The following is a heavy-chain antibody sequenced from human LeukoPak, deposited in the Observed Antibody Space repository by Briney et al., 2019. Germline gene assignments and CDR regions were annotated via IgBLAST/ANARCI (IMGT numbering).Heavy chain of an antibody. V-gene: IGHV1-69*05. CDR1: GGTFSSYT. J-gene: IGHJ4*02. CDR2: IIPIFGTA. CDR3: ARGSLWFGELLLDY. D-gene: IGHD3-10*01. Sequence: SVKVSCKASGGTFSSYTISWVRQAPGQGLEWMGRIIPIFGTANYAQKFQGRVTITTDESTSTAYMELSSLRSEDTAVYYCARGSLWFGELLLDYWGQGTLVTVSS.